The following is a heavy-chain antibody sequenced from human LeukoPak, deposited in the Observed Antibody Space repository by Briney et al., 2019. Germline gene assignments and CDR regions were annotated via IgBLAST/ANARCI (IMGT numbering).Heavy chain of an antibody. V-gene: IGHV3-33*01. J-gene: IGHJ6*04. CDR1: RFTFSSYG. Sequence: GGSLRLSCAASRFTFSSYGMPWVRQAPGKGLEWVAVIWCDGSNKYYADSVKGRFTISRDNSKNTLYLQMNSLRAEDTAVYYCARSVDVWGKGTTVTVSS. CDR3: ARSVDV. CDR2: IWCDGSNK.